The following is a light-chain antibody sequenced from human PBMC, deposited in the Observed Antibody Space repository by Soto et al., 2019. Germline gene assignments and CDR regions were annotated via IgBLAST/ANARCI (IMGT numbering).Light chain of an antibody. CDR1: SSDVGGYHY. J-gene: IGLJ2*01. Sequence: QSALTQPASVSGSPGQSITISCTGTSSDVGGYHYVSWYQQHPGKAPKLMIYEVSNRPSGVSNRFSGSESGNTASLTISGLQPEDEADYYCTSYTSTSTLVVFGGGTKLTVL. V-gene: IGLV2-14*01. CDR2: EVS. CDR3: TSYTSTSTLVV.